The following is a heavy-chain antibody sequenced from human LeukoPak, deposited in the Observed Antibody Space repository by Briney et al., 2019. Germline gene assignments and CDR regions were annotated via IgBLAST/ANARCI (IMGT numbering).Heavy chain of an antibody. CDR1: GGTFSSYA. D-gene: IGHD6-19*01. V-gene: IGHV1-69*01. J-gene: IGHJ4*02. CDR2: IIPIFGTA. CDR3: ARGYGIAVAGTPLYY. Sequence: ASVKVSCKASGGTFSSYAISWVRQAPGQGLEWMGGIIPIFGTANYAQKFQGRVTITADESTSTAYMELSSLRSEDTAVYYCARGYGIAVAGTPLYYWGQGTLVTVSS.